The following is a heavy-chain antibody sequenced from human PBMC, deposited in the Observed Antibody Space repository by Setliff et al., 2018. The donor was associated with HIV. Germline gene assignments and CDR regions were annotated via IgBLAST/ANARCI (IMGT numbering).Heavy chain of an antibody. CDR3: ARDKGRPHHFDNNGYYRSDTFDI. CDR1: GGSITNLDYF. V-gene: IGHV4-30-4*01. D-gene: IGHD3-22*01. J-gene: IGHJ3*02. Sequence: KTSETLSLTCTLSGGSITNLDYFWSWVRLPPGKGLEWIGSVYSTGSTYQNPSLKDRITLSVDPSKNQVSLQVSSVTAADTAIYYCARDKGRPHHFDNNGYYRSDTFDIWGHGTMVTVSS. CDR2: VYSTGST.